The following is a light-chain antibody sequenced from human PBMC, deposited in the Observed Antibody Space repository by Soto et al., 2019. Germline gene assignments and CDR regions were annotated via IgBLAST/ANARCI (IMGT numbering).Light chain of an antibody. J-gene: IGKJ3*01. CDR3: QQRSNWPRLT. V-gene: IGKV3-11*01. CDR1: QSVSSY. Sequence: EIVLTQSPATLSLSPGERATLSCRASQSVSSYLAWYQQKPGQAPRLLIYDASNRATGIPARFSGSGSGTDFTLTISSLEPEDFAVYYCQQRSNWPRLTLGPGTKVDIK. CDR2: DAS.